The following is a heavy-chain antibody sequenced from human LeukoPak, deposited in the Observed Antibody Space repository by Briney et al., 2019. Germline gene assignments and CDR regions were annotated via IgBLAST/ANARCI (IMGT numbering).Heavy chain of an antibody. Sequence: GGSLRLSCAASGFTFSSYAMSWVRQAPGKGLEWVSAIGGSGGSTYYADSVKGRFTISRDNSKNTLYLQMNSLRAEDTAVYYCAKDRYYYGSGSLSIDYWGQGTLVTVSS. D-gene: IGHD3-10*01. CDR1: GFTFSSYA. V-gene: IGHV3-23*01. J-gene: IGHJ4*02. CDR3: AKDRYYYGSGSLSIDY. CDR2: IGGSGGST.